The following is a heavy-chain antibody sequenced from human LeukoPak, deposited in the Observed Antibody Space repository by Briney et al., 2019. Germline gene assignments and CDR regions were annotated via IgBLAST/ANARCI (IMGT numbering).Heavy chain of an antibody. D-gene: IGHD3-3*01. CDR3: AKDHASITIFGVVLWAVDY. J-gene: IGHJ4*02. Sequence: GRSLRLSCAASGFTFSDYYMSWIRQAPGKGLEWVSYISSSGSTIYYADSVKGRFTISRDNAKNSLYLQMNSLRAEDTAVYYCAKDHASITIFGVVLWAVDYWGQGTLVTVAS. CDR2: ISSSGSTI. V-gene: IGHV3-11*01. CDR1: GFTFSDYY.